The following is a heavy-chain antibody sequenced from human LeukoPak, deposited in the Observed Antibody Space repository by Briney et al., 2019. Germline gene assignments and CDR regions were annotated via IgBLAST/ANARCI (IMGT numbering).Heavy chain of an antibody. CDR1: GYTFTSYY. CDR2: INPSGGST. D-gene: IGHD3-3*01. V-gene: IGHV1-46*01. J-gene: IGHJ6*02. Sequence: ASVKVSCKASGYTFTSYYMHWVRQAPGQGLEWMGIINPSGGSTSYAQKFQGRVTMTRDTSTSTVYMELSSLRSEDTAVYYCARAIITIFGATSSGMDVWGQGTTVTVSS. CDR3: ARAIITIFGATSSGMDV.